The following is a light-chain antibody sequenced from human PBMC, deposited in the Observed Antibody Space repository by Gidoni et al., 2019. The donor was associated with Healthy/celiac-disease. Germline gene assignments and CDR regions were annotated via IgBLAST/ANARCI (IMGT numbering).Light chain of an antibody. V-gene: IGKV4-1*01. CDR2: WAS. Sequence: DIVRTQSPASLAVSLGARATINCKYSQTVLYISNNKNYLAWYQQKPGQPPMLLIYWASTRESGVPDRFSGGGSVTDFTLTISSLQAEDVAVYYCQQYYSTPEAFGQGTKVEIK. CDR1: QTVLYISNNKNY. J-gene: IGKJ1*01. CDR3: QQYYSTPEA.